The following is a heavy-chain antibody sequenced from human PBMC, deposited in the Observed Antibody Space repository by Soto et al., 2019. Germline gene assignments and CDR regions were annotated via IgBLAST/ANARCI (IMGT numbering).Heavy chain of an antibody. V-gene: IGHV1-69*05. Sequence: SCMASGGTFSSYAISWVRQPPGQGLGWIGEIIPIFGTANYAQEFQGRVTITTAKSTSTAYMELSSLRSEDTAVYYYPRAGIAAAGTHYYYYGMDVWGQGTTVTVSS. CDR2: IIPIFGTA. D-gene: IGHD6-13*01. J-gene: IGHJ6*02. CDR3: PRAGIAAAGTHYYYYGMDV. CDR1: GGTFSSYA.